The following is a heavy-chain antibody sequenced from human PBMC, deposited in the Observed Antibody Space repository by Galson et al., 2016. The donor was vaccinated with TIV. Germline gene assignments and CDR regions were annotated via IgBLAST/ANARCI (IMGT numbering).Heavy chain of an antibody. Sequence: SLRLSCAASGLSVSINYMTWVRQAPGKGLEWVSLISDGGKTYYSDSVKGRFTISRDNSKNTLYLQMNGLRAEDTAVYYCARGRVVDATYYYYYYGMDVWGQGILVTVSS. D-gene: IGHD1-26*01. J-gene: IGHJ6*02. CDR1: GLSVSINY. CDR3: ARGRVVDATYYYYYYGMDV. CDR2: ISDGGKT. V-gene: IGHV3-66*02.